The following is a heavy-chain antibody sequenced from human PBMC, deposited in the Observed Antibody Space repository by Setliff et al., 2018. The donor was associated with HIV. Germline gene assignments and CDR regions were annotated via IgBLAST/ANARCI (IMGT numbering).Heavy chain of an antibody. CDR3: ARHAGSRGYYPRPFDY. J-gene: IGHJ4*02. CDR1: GGSISSSGYY. CDR2: IFYSGST. Sequence: SETLSLTCTVSGGSISSSGYYWGWIRQPPGKGLEWIGSIFYSGSTYYNPSLKSRVTISVDTSKSLFSLKLGSATAADTAVYYCARHAGSRGYYPRPFDYWGQGTLVTVPQ. V-gene: IGHV4-39*01. D-gene: IGHD3-22*01.